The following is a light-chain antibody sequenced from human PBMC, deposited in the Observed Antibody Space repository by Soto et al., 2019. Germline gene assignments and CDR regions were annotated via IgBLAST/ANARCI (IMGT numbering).Light chain of an antibody. CDR2: GNS. V-gene: IGLV1-40*01. Sequence: QSVLTQPPSVSGAPGQRVTISCTGSSSNIGAGYDVHWYQQLPGTAPKLLIYGNSNRPSGVPDRFSGSKSGTSASLAITGLQAEDEADYYRQSYDSSLSVHVVFGGGTKVTVL. CDR1: SSNIGAGYD. J-gene: IGLJ2*01. CDR3: QSYDSSLSVHVV.